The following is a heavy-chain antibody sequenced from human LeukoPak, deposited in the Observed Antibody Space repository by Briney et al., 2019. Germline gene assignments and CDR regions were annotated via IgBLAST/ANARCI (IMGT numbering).Heavy chain of an antibody. CDR1: GGSFSGYY. Sequence: SETLSLTCAVYGGSFSGYYWSWIRQPPGKGLEWIGEINHSGSTNYNPSLKSRVTITVDTSKNQFSLKLSSVTAADTAVYYCARGTMTTVTYYFDYWGQGTLVTVSS. D-gene: IGHD4-17*01. CDR2: INHSGST. J-gene: IGHJ4*02. CDR3: ARGTMTTVTYYFDY. V-gene: IGHV4-34*01.